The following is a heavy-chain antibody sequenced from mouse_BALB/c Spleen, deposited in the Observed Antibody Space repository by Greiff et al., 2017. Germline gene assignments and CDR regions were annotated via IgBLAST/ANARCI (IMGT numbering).Heavy chain of an antibody. Sequence: QVQLKESGAELAKPGASVKMSCKASGYTFTSYWMHWVKQRPGQGLEWIGYINPSTGYTEYNQKFKDKATLTADKSSSTAYMQLSSLTSEDSAVYYCAYDYDGRAWFAYWGQGTLVTVSA. J-gene: IGHJ3*01. V-gene: IGHV1-7*01. CDR3: AYDYDGRAWFAY. CDR2: INPSTGYT. CDR1: GYTFTSYW. D-gene: IGHD2-4*01.